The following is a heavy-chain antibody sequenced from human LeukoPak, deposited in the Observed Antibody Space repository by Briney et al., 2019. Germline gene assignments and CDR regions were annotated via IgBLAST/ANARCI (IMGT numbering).Heavy chain of an antibody. J-gene: IGHJ2*01. CDR2: ISTGENT. D-gene: IGHD3-10*01. CDR3: AKPRAMRTGVGRYFDL. V-gene: IGHV3-23*01. Sequence: GGSLRPSCAASGFTFTSYAMSRIRQAPGKGLEWVSAISTGENTYYADSVKGRFTISRDNSKNTLYLQMNSLRAEDTATYYCAKPRAMRTGVGRYFDLWGRGTLVTVSS. CDR1: GFTFTSYA.